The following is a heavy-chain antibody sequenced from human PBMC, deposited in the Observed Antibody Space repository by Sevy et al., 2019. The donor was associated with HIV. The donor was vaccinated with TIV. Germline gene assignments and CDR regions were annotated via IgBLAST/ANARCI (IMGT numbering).Heavy chain of an antibody. V-gene: IGHV1-18*01. CDR3: AGVPTYYYGSATYFDS. CDR2: IGLYNGNA. Sequence: ASVKVSCQASGYNFLSDGITWVRQAPGQGLEWMAWIGLYNGNANYAQKFRDRVTMTTDTSTNTAYLELRRLRSDDTAVYYCAGVPTYYYGSATYFDSWGQGSLVTVSS. D-gene: IGHD3-10*01. J-gene: IGHJ4*02. CDR1: GYNFLSDG.